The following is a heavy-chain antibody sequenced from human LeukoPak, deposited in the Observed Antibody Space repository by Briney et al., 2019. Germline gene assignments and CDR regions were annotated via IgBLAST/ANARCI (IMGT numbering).Heavy chain of an antibody. CDR1: GDSVTSGAYY. V-gene: IGHV4-61*08. CDR2: IYYSGST. J-gene: IGHJ2*01. D-gene: IGHD3-10*01. Sequence: PSETLSLTCTVSGDSVTSGAYYWGWIRQPPGKGLGWIVCIYYSGSTHYNPALKSRVTISVNTSKNQFSLNLSSVTAADTAVYYCARSPYGSGSYYDFWYFDLWGRGTLVTVSS. CDR3: ARSPYGSGSYYDFWYFDL.